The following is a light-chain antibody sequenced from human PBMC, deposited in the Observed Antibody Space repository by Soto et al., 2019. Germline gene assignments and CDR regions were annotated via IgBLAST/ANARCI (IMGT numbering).Light chain of an antibody. Sequence: QSALTQPASVSGSPGQSITISCTGTSSDIGSYDLVSWYQQHPGTAPKLIIYEVTKRPSGVSTRFSGSKSGNTASLTIYGLKAVDEAPSYCCSFADFTYVFGTGTKVTV. CDR2: EVT. J-gene: IGLJ1*01. V-gene: IGLV2-23*02. CDR1: SSDIGSYDL. CDR3: CSFADFTYV.